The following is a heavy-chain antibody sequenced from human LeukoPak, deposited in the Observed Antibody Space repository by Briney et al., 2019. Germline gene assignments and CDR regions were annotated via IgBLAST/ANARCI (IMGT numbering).Heavy chain of an antibody. CDR3: AKFGFCSSTSCPAPY. V-gene: IGHV3-23*01. D-gene: IGHD2-2*01. J-gene: IGHJ4*02. CDR1: GFTFSSYG. CDR2: ISGGGGST. Sequence: GGSLRLPCAASGFTFSSYGMSWVSQAPGKGLEWVSAISGGGGSTYYADSVKGRFTISRDNSENTLYLQMNSLRAEDTAVYYCAKFGFCSSTSCPAPYWGQGTLVTVSS.